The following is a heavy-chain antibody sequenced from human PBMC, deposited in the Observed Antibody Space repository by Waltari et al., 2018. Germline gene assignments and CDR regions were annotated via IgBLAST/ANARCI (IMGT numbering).Heavy chain of an antibody. CDR1: GCTFSSYC. V-gene: IGHV3-30*02. Sequence: QVQLVESGGGVVQPGGSLRLSCAASGCTFSSYCVHWVRQGPGKGLEWVAFIRYDGSNKYYADSVKGRFTISRDNSKNTLYLQMNSLRAEDTAVYYCASAIRSSIDYWGQGTLVTVSS. D-gene: IGHD1-26*01. CDR3: ASAIRSSIDY. J-gene: IGHJ4*02. CDR2: IRYDGSNK.